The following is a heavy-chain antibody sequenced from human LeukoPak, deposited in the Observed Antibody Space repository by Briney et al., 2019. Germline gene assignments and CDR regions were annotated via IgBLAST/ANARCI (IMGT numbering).Heavy chain of an antibody. CDR1: GFTFSSYG. CDR3: VKDFCTGGSCHGTPGD. J-gene: IGHJ4*02. D-gene: IGHD2-15*01. Sequence: PGGSLRLSCAASGFTFSSYGMHWVRQAPGKGLEWLAVISYDVDTKYYADSVKGRFTISRDNSKNTLYLQMNSLRAEDTAVYSCVKDFCTGGSCHGTPGDWGQGTLVTVSS. V-gene: IGHV3-30*18. CDR2: ISYDVDTK.